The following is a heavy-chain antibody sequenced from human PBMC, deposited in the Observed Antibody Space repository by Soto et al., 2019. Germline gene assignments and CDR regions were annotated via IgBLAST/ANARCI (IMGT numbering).Heavy chain of an antibody. CDR3: ARHVDPYSTSGYFYC. CDR1: GGSISRDY. Sequence: SETLSLTCTVSGGSISRDYWSWIRQPPGKRLEWIGYIYDSGNTNYNPSLKSRVTMSLDTSKNQFSLKLSSVTAADTAVYYCARHVDPYSTSGYFYCWGQGTLVTVSS. J-gene: IGHJ4*02. D-gene: IGHD6-6*01. V-gene: IGHV4-59*08. CDR2: IYDSGNT.